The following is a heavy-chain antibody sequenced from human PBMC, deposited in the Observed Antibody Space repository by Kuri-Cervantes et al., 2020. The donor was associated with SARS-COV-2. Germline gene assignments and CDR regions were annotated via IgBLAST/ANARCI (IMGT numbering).Heavy chain of an antibody. Sequence: GSLRLSCAVYGGSFSDYYWSWIRQPPGKGLEWIGEINHSGSTNYNPSLKSRVTISVDTSKNQISLKLKSVTAADTAVYYCARHVRPEITIFGVVITADYFDYWGQGTLVTVSS. D-gene: IGHD3-3*01. CDR2: INHSGST. CDR3: ARHVRPEITIFGVVITADYFDY. V-gene: IGHV4-34*01. CDR1: GGSFSDYY. J-gene: IGHJ4*02.